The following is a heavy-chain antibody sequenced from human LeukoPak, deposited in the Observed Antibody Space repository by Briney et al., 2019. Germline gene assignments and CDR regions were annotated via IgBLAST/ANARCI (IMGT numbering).Heavy chain of an antibody. J-gene: IGHJ4*02. D-gene: IGHD3-16*02. Sequence: ASVKVSCKAFGYTFTSNYMHWVRQAPGQGPEWMGVISPSGGSTTYAQKFQGRVTMTRDMSTSTVYMELSSLRSEDTAVYYCARDYDYVWGSYRYHYFDYWGQGTLVTVSS. V-gene: IGHV1-46*01. CDR1: GYTFTSNY. CDR3: ARDYDYVWGSYRYHYFDY. CDR2: ISPSGGST.